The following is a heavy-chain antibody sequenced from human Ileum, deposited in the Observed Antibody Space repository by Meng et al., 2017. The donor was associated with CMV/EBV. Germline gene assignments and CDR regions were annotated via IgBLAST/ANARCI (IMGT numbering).Heavy chain of an antibody. V-gene: IGHV4-59*01. D-gene: IGHD1-7*01. CDR3: AREHNSNSLNGWFDP. CDR1: GGPISGYH. J-gene: IGHJ5*02. Sequence: SETLSLTCTVSGGPISGYHWSWIRQPPGKGLEFVGSIHYQGGTEYSASLESRVTISLDMSKNQFSLKLTSVSAADTAVYYCAREHNSNSLNGWFDPWGQGTLVTVSS. CDR2: IHYQGGT.